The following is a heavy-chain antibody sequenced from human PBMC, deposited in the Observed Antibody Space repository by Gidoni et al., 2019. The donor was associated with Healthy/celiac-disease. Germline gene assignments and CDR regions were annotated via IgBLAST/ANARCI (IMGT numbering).Heavy chain of an antibody. CDR3: ARDRSYGYGPFSYYYYGMDV. CDR2: ISSSSSYI. D-gene: IGHD5-18*01. CDR1: GFTFSSYS. V-gene: IGHV3-21*01. Sequence: EVQLVESGGGLVKPGGSLRLSCAASGFTFSSYSMNWVRQAPGKGLEWVSSISSSSSYIYYADSVKGRFTISRDNAKNSLYLQMNSLRAEDTAVYYCARDRSYGYGPFSYYYYGMDVWGQGTTVTVSS. J-gene: IGHJ6*02.